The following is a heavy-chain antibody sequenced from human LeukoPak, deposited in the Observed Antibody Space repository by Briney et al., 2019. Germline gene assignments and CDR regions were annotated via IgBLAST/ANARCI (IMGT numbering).Heavy chain of an antibody. J-gene: IGHJ3*02. CDR1: GFTFSSYA. V-gene: IGHV3-23*01. D-gene: IGHD5-18*01. CDR3: AKIRGYSYTYRGGFDI. CDR2: ISVSGGST. Sequence: PGGSLRLSCAASGFTFSSYAMSWVRQAPGKGLEWVSGISVSGGSTSYADSVKGRFTISRDNSKNTLYLQMHSLRAEDTAVYYCAKIRGYSYTYRGGFDIWGQGTMVTVSS.